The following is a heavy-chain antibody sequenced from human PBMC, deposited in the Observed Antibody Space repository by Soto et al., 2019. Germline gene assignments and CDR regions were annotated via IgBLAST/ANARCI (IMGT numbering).Heavy chain of an antibody. V-gene: IGHV4-59*01. Sequence: QVQLQASGPGLVKPSETLSLTCTVSGGSISSYYWSWIRQPPGKGLEWIGYIYYSGSTNYNPSLNSRVTISVDTSKNQFSLKLSSVTAADTAMYYCARTYGRNFDYWGQGTLVTVSS. CDR1: GGSISSYY. D-gene: IGHD3-10*01. CDR2: IYYSGST. J-gene: IGHJ4*02. CDR3: ARTYGRNFDY.